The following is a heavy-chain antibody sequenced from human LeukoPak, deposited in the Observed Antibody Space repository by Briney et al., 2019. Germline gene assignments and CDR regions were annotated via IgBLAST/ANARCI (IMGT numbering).Heavy chain of an antibody. V-gene: IGHV3-15*01. CDR3: AKDQGSSGWYIGLNY. Sequence: GGSLRLSCAASGFTFSNAWMNWVRQAPGKGREWVGRIKSKPAGETTTYAAPVKGRFTISRDDSRNTLHLQMNSLKTEDTAVYYCAKDQGSSGWYIGLNYWGQGTLVTVSS. CDR1: GFTFSNAW. J-gene: IGHJ4*02. CDR2: IKSKPAGETT. D-gene: IGHD6-19*01.